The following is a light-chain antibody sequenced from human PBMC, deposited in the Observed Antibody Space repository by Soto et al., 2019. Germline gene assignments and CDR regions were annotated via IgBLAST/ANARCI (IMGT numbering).Light chain of an antibody. Sequence: EVVMTQSPATLSVSPGERATLSCRASQRISSDLAWYQQKPGQAPRLLIYGASTRATGIPARFSGSGSGTEFTLTISSLQSEDFAVYYCQQYNNWPPIPFGQGTRLEIK. CDR2: GAS. CDR3: QQYNNWPPIP. V-gene: IGKV3-15*01. CDR1: QRISSD. J-gene: IGKJ5*01.